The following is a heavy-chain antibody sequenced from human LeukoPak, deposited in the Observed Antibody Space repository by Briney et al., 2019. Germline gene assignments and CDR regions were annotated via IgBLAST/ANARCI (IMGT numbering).Heavy chain of an antibody. Sequence: PGGSLRLSCTASGFTVSSNYMTWVRQAPGKGLEWVSIIYTGGNTYYADSVKGRFTISRDNSKNTLYLQMNRLRAEDTAVYHCACPATGVATLDYWGQGTLVTVSS. J-gene: IGHJ4*02. V-gene: IGHV3-66*02. D-gene: IGHD5-12*01. CDR2: IYTGGNT. CDR1: GFTVSSNY. CDR3: ACPATGVATLDY.